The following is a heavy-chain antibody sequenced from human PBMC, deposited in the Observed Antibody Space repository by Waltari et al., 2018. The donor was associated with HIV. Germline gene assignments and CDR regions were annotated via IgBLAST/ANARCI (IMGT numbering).Heavy chain of an antibody. V-gene: IGHV2-5*01. CDR1: GFSLTTSGVG. CDR2: VYWNGDK. D-gene: IGHD6-25*01. Sequence: QITLKESGPALVKPTQTLTLTCTFSGFSLTTSGVGVGWIRQPPGEALEWLVVVYWNGDKRYSPSLKSRLTITKDTSKNQVVLTMTNMDPVDTATYYCGYRSAAYDYSGIDVWGQGTSVTVS. CDR3: GYRSAAYDYSGIDV. J-gene: IGHJ6*02.